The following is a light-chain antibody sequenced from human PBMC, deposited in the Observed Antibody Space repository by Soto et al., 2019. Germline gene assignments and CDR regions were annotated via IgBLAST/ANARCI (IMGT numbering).Light chain of an antibody. Sequence: ESVLTQSPGTLSLAPGERATISCRASQSVTNNCLAWYQHKPGQAPRLLLYGASSRATGIPDRFSGSGSGTDFTLTIDRLDPEDFAVYFCQQYGDSPQPFGQGTRLEI. CDR1: QSVTNNC. J-gene: IGKJ5*01. V-gene: IGKV3-20*01. CDR3: QQYGDSPQP. CDR2: GAS.